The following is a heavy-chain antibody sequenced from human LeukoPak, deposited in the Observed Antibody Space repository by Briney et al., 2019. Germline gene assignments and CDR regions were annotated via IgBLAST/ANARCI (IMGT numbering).Heavy chain of an antibody. CDR2: ISAYNGNT. CDR1: GYTFTSYG. J-gene: IGHJ6*02. Sequence: GASVKVSCKASGYTFTSYGISWVRQAPGQGLEWMGWISAYNGNTNYAQKLQGRVTMTTDTSTSTAYMELRSLRSDDTAVYYCARDQIQLWLLGYYYYGMDVWGQGTTVTVSS. D-gene: IGHD5-18*01. CDR3: ARDQIQLWLLGYYYYGMDV. V-gene: IGHV1-18*01.